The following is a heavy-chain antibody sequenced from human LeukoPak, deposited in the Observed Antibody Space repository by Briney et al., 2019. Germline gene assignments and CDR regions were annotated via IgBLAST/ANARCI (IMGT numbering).Heavy chain of an antibody. CDR2: IYYSGST. J-gene: IGHJ4*02. V-gene: IGHV4-39*01. CDR3: ARTYNTYYFDY. Sequence: TSETLSLTCTVSGGSMSSSSYYWGWIRQPPGKGLEWIGSIYYSGSTYYNPSHKSRVTISVDTSKNQFSLKLSSVTAADTAVYYCARTYNTYYFDYWGQGTLVTVSS. CDR1: GGSMSSSSYY. D-gene: IGHD1-14*01.